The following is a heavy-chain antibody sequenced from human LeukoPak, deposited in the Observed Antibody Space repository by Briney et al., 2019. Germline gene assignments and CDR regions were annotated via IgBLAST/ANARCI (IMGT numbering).Heavy chain of an antibody. CDR1: GFTFSSYA. Sequence: GGSLRLSCAASGFTFSSYAMSSVRQAPGKGLEWVSAISGSGGSTYYADSVKGRFTISRDNSKNTLYLQMNSLRAGDTAVYYCAKDNLVLGAFDIWGQGTMVTVSS. D-gene: IGHD3-10*01. CDR3: AKDNLVLGAFDI. V-gene: IGHV3-23*01. J-gene: IGHJ3*02. CDR2: ISGSGGST.